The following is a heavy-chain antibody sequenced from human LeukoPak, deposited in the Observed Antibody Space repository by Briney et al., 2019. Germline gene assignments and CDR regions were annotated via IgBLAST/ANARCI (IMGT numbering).Heavy chain of an antibody. CDR3: AKPVDTAMAGTRARGGWFDP. D-gene: IGHD5-18*01. CDR2: ISNNGGYT. J-gene: IGHJ5*02. CDR1: GFTFSSSA. V-gene: IGHV3-23*01. Sequence: PGGSLRLSCAASGFTFSSSAMSWVRQAPGKGLEWVSAISNNGGYTYYADSVQGRFTISRDNSKSTLCLQMNSLRAEDTAVYYCAKPVDTAMAGTRARGGWFDPWGQGTLVTVSS.